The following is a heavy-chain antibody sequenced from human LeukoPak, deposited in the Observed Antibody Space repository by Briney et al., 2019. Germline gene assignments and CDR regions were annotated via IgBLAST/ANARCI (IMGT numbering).Heavy chain of an antibody. CDR2: ISAYNGNT. CDR1: GYTFTSYG. D-gene: IGHD3-22*01. CDR3: ARVVYYYDSSGSNAFDI. V-gene: IGHV1-18*01. J-gene: IGHJ3*02. Sequence: ASVKVSCKASGYTFTSYGISWVRQAPGQGLEWMGWISAYNGNTNYAQKLQGRVTMTTDTSTSTAYMELRSLRSDDTAVYYCARVVYYYDSSGSNAFDIWGQGTMVTVSS.